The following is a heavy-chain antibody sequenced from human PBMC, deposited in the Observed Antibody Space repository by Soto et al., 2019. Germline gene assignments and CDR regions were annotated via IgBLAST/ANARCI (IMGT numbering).Heavy chain of an antibody. Sequence: EVPLVESGGGLVKPGGSLRLSCAASGFTFSGDAMNWVRQSPGKGLEWVSSISTTSTYIYYADSVKGRFTISRDNANNSLHLQMNDLRAEDTAVYYCARDYVMDVWGQGTTVTVSS. CDR1: GFTFSGDA. J-gene: IGHJ6*02. V-gene: IGHV3-21*01. CDR2: ISTTSTYI. CDR3: ARDYVMDV. D-gene: IGHD3-10*02.